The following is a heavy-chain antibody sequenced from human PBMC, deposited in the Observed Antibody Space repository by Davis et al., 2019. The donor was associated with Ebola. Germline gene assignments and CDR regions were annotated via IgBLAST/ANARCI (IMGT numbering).Heavy chain of an antibody. Sequence: PGGSLRLSCAASGFTFSSYWMSWVRQAPGKGLEWVANIKQDGSQKYYVASGKGRFTISRDNAKKSLYLQMNSLRAEDTAVYYCARGEANGYGWNSALGYWGQGTLVTVSS. CDR3: ARGEANGYGWNSALGY. V-gene: IGHV3-7*01. CDR1: GFTFSSYW. J-gene: IGHJ4*02. CDR2: IKQDGSQK. D-gene: IGHD1-7*01.